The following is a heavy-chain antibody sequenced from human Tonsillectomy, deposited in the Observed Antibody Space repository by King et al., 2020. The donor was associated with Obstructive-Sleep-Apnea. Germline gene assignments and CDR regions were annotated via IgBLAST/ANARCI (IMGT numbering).Heavy chain of an antibody. Sequence: QLQESGPGLVKPSETLSLTCTVSGGSISTYYWSWIRQPPGKGLEWLGYVYYSGTTTYNPSLNSRVTMSVDPSKNQFSLKLTSVTAADTAVYYCARDKGYGDPSDAFDIWGQGTMVTVAS. V-gene: IGHV4-59*01. J-gene: IGHJ3*02. CDR3: ARDKGYGDPSDAFDI. CDR1: GGSISTYY. D-gene: IGHD5-18*01. CDR2: VYYSGTT.